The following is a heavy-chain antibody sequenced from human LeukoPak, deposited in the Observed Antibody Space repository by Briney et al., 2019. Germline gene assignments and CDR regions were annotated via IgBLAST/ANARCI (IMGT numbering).Heavy chain of an antibody. CDR3: ARWRKKDIVVVVAARKSTTYDAFDV. CDR2: INHSGST. V-gene: IGHV4-34*01. CDR1: GFTFSSYG. J-gene: IGHJ3*01. D-gene: IGHD2-15*01. Sequence: GTLRLSCAASGFTFSSYGMNWIRQPPGKGLEWIGEINHSGSTNYNPSLKSRVTISVDTSKNQFSLKLSSVTAADTAVYYCARWRKKDIVVVVAARKSTTYDAFDVWGQGTMVTVSS.